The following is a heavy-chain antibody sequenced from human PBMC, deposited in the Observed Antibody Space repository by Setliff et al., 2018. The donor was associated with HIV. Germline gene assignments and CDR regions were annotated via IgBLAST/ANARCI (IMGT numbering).Heavy chain of an antibody. CDR1: GGSIGSSNW. CDR2: IYHSGST. J-gene: IGHJ5*02. CDR3: ARSYNGVPWT. Sequence: LSLTCAVSGGSIGSSNWWSWVRQPPGKGLEWIGEIYHSGSTNYNPSLKSRLTISVDTSKNHFSLKLSSVTAADTAVYYCARSYNGVPWTWGQGMLVTVSS. V-gene: IGHV4-4*02. D-gene: IGHD2-8*01.